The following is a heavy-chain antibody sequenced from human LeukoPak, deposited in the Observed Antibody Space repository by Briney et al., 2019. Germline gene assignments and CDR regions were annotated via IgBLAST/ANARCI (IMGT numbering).Heavy chain of an antibody. J-gene: IGHJ4*02. CDR1: GYTFTSYY. V-gene: IGHV1-46*01. CDR3: ARDYPLAGELSLAPAYYFDY. CDR2: INPSGGST. D-gene: IGHD3-16*02. Sequence: ASVKVSCKASGYTFTSYYMHWVRQAPGQGLEWMGIINPSGGSTSYAQKFQGRVTMTRDTSTSTVYMELSSLRSEDTAVYYCARDYPLAGELSLAPAYYFDYWGQGTLVTVSS.